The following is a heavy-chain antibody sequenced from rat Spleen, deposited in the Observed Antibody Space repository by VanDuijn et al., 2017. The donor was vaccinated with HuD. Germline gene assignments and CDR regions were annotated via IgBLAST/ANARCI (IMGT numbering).Heavy chain of an antibody. CDR1: GFTFSDYY. Sequence: EVQLVETGGGLVQPGRSLKLSCVASGFTFSDYYMAWIRQAPGKGLEWVSSITNTGGSIYYRDSVKGRFTISRDNAKRNLNLQMNSLRSEDTATYYCARGESNSDYFDYWGQGVMVTVSS. CDR2: ITNTGGSI. V-gene: IGHV5-31*01. CDR3: ARGESNSDYFDY. J-gene: IGHJ2*01. D-gene: IGHD4-4*01.